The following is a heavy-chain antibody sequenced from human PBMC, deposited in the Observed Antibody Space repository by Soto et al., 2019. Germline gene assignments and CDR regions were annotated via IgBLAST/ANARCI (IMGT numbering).Heavy chain of an antibody. V-gene: IGHV3-30*18. CDR2: ISYDGSNK. CDR3: AKDDLDCSGGSCYSGYFDY. CDR1: GFTFSSYG. D-gene: IGHD2-15*01. Sequence: GGSLRLSCAASGFTFSSYGMHWVRQAPGKGLEWVAVISYDGSNKYYADSVKGRFTISRDNSKNTLYLQMNSLRAEDTAVYYCAKDDLDCSGGSCYSGYFDYWGQGTLVTVSS. J-gene: IGHJ4*02.